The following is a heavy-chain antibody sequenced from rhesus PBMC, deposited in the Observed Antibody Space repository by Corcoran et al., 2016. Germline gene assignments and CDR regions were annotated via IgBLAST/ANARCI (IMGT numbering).Heavy chain of an antibody. V-gene: IGHV4-147*01. CDR2: IYGVSGQT. CDR3: AKYGYSYAYDY. J-gene: IGHJ4*01. Sequence: QVQLQESGQGLLKPSETLSLTCAVSGGSISSYYWSWNRQSPGKGLGWIGCIYGVSGQTNYNPSLTSQVTISTATSKNQVSLKLSSVTAADTAVYYCAKYGYSYAYDYWGQGVLVTVSS. D-gene: IGHD5-36*01. CDR1: GGSISSYY.